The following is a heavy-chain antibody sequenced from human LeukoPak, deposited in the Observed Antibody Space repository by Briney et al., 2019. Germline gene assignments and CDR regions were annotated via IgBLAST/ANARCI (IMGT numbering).Heavy chain of an antibody. CDR2: FYYGDST. CDR1: GGSVNTKLYY. CDR3: ARVPTSYYGSGSSARFYYYYIDV. V-gene: IGHV4-39*01. J-gene: IGHJ6*03. D-gene: IGHD3-10*01. Sequence: PSETLSLTCTVSGGSVNTKLYYWGWVRQPPGKGLEWIGNFYYGDSTYYNPSLESRATISEDASQNQFFLTLNSVTAADAALYYCARVPTSYYGSGSSARFYYYYIDVWGRGTSVTVSS.